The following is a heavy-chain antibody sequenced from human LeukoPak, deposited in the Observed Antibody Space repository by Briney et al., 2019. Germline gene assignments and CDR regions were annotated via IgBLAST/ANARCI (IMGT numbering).Heavy chain of an antibody. CDR2: ISAYNGNT. CDR1: GYTFTSYG. D-gene: IGHD3-9*01. V-gene: IGHV1-18*01. CDR3: ARDDILTGYYFSYYYGMDV. Sequence: GASVKVSCKASGYTFTSYGISWVRQAPGQGLEWMGWISAYNGNTNYAQKLQGRVTMTTDTSTSTAYMELRSLRSDDTAVYYCARDDILTGYYFSYYYGMDVWGQGTTVTVSS. J-gene: IGHJ6*02.